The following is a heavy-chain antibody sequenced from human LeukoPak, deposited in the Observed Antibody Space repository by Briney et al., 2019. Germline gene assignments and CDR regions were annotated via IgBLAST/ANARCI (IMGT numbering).Heavy chain of an antibody. D-gene: IGHD1-1*01. CDR3: ATQLYYYYYYGMDV. Sequence: ASVTVSCTVSGYTLTELSMHWVRQAPGKGLEWMGGFDPEDGETTYAQKFQGRVTMTEDTSTDTAYMELSSLRSEDTAVYYCATQLYYYYYYGMDVWGQGTTVTVSS. V-gene: IGHV1-24*01. CDR1: GYTLTELS. CDR2: FDPEDGET. J-gene: IGHJ6*02.